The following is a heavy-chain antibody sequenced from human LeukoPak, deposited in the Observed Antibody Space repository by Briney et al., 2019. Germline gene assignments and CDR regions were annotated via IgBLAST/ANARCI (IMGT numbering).Heavy chain of an antibody. CDR1: GFTFSRYD. D-gene: IGHD2-21*02. CDR3: ARLPYCGGDCYDY. J-gene: IGHJ4*02. CDR2: INHSGST. Sequence: PGGSLRLSCAASGFTFSRYDMSWVRQPPGKGLEWIGEINHSGSTNYNPSLKSRVTISVDTSKNQFSLKLSSVTAADTAVYYCARLPYCGGDCYDYWGQGTLVTVSS. V-gene: IGHV4-34*01.